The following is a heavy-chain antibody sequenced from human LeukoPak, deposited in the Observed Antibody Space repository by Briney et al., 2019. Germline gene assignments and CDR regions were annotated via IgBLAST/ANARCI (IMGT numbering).Heavy chain of an antibody. CDR3: AQRAGDGYNYQYYFDY. Sequence: ASVKVSCKASGGTFGSYAISWVRQAPGQGLEWMGGIIPIFGTANYAQKFQGRVTITTDESTSTAYMELSSLRSEDTAVYYCAQRAGDGYNYQYYFDYWGQGTLVTVSS. J-gene: IGHJ4*02. V-gene: IGHV1-69*05. CDR2: IIPIFGTA. CDR1: GGTFGSYA. D-gene: IGHD5-24*01.